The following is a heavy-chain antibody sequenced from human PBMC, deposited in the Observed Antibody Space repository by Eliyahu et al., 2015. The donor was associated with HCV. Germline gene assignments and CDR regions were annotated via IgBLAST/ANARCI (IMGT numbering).Heavy chain of an antibody. CDR1: GLKFDDYA. CDR2: ITWNSGSL. Sequence: EVQLVESGGGLAQPGGSLSLSCVASGLKFDDYAIHWVRQAPGKGLEWVSGITWNSGSLTYADSVKGRFTISRDNAKNSVFMQMSSLRSDDTALYYCTKDYVRRESSYHGNWYFDLWGRGALVTVSS. V-gene: IGHV3-9*01. J-gene: IGHJ2*01. D-gene: IGHD1-14*01. CDR3: TKDYVRRESSYHGNWYFDL.